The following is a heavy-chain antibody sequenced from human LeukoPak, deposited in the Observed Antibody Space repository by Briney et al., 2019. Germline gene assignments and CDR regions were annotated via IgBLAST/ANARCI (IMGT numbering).Heavy chain of an antibody. CDR2: ISSSSRTI. D-gene: IGHD6-19*01. J-gene: IGHJ4*02. CDR1: GFTFSSYN. V-gene: IGHV3-48*04. Sequence: GGSLRLSCAASGFTFSSYNVNWIRQAPGKGLEWVSYISSSSRTIYYADSVKGRFTISIDNAKNSLYLQMNSLGAEDTAVYYCAREGTHSSGMDYWGQGTLVTVSS. CDR3: AREGTHSSGMDY.